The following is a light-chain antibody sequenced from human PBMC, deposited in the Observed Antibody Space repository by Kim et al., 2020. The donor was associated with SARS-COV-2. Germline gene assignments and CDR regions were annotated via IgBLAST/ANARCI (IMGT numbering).Light chain of an antibody. CDR3: QQYNNWPLT. CDR2: GAS. Sequence: VSPGERATLSCRASQSVSSNLAWYQQKPGQAPRLLIYGASTRATGIPASFSGSGSGTEFTLTISSLQSEDFTVYYCQQYNNWPLTFGGGTKVDIK. CDR1: QSVSSN. V-gene: IGKV3-15*01. J-gene: IGKJ4*01.